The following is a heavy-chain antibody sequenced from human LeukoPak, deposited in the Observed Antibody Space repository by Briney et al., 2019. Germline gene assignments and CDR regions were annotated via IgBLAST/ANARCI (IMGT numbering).Heavy chain of an antibody. V-gene: IGHV3-30-3*01. CDR1: GFTFSSYA. D-gene: IGHD3-22*01. Sequence: GGSLRLSCAASGFTFSSYAMRWVRQAPGKGLEWVAVISYDGSNKYYADSVKGRFTISRDNSKNTLYLQMNSLRAEDTAVYYCARNLLYYYDSSGYSHFDYWGQGTLVTVSS. J-gene: IGHJ4*02. CDR2: ISYDGSNK. CDR3: ARNLLYYYDSSGYSHFDY.